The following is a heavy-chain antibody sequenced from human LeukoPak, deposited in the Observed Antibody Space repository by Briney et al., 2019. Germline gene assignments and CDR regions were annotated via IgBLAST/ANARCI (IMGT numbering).Heavy chain of an antibody. Sequence: GGSLRLSCAASGFTFSSYAMSWVRQAPGKGLEWVANINQDGSETNYADSVQGRFTISRDNAENSLYLQMNSLRAEDTAVYYCAKGEKTRPFGGVIDYWGQGTLVTVSS. V-gene: IGHV3-7*03. CDR1: GFTFSSYA. D-gene: IGHD3-16*02. CDR2: INQDGSET. J-gene: IGHJ4*02. CDR3: AKGEKTRPFGGVIDY.